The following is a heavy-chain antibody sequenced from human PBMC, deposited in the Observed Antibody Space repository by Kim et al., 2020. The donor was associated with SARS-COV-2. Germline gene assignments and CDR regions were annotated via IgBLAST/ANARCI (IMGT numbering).Heavy chain of an antibody. CDR1: GGSFSGYY. CDR2: INHSGST. V-gene: IGHV4-34*01. J-gene: IGHJ3*02. CDR3: ARESGVGDGYNYAYAFDI. D-gene: IGHD5-12*01. Sequence: SETLSLTCAVYGGSFSGYYWSWIRQPPGKGLEWIGEINHSGSTNYNPSLKSRVTISVDTSKNQFSLKLSSVTAADTAVYYCARESGVGDGYNYAYAFDIWGQGTMVTVSS.